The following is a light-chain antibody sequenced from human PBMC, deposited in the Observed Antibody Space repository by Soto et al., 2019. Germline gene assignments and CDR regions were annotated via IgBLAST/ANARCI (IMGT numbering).Light chain of an antibody. Sequence: EILMTQSPATLSVSPGERATLSCRASQSVSSNLAWYQQKPGQAPRLLIYGAATRATGIPARFSGSRSGTEFTLTISSLQSEDFAVYYCQQYNNWPPITFGQGTRLEIK. J-gene: IGKJ5*01. CDR1: QSVSSN. V-gene: IGKV3-15*01. CDR3: QQYNNWPPIT. CDR2: GAA.